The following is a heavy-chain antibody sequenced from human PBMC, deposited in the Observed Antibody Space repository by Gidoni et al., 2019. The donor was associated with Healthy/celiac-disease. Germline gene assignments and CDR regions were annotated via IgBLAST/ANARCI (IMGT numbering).Heavy chain of an antibody. J-gene: IGHJ6*03. CDR1: GYTFTSYD. CDR3: AREFDYGDYFELNYYYYMDV. Sequence: QVQLVQSGPEVKKPGASVKVSCKASGYTFTSYDINWVRQATGQGLEWMGWMNPNSGNTGYAQKFQGRVTMTRNTSISTAYMELSSLRSEDTAVYYCAREFDYGDYFELNYYYYMDVWGKGTTVTVSS. D-gene: IGHD4-17*01. V-gene: IGHV1-8*01. CDR2: MNPNSGNT.